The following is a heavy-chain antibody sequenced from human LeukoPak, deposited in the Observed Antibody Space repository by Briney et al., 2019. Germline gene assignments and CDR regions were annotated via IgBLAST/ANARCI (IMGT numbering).Heavy chain of an antibody. J-gene: IGHJ4*02. CDR3: ARNGYGGNSDVNY. CDR1: GFTFSTYG. D-gene: IGHD4-23*01. CDR2: IRYDGSNK. V-gene: IGHV3-30*02. Sequence: QPGGSLRLSCAASGFTFSTYGTHWVRQAPGKGLEWVAFIRYDGSNKYYGDSVKGRFTISRDNSKNTLFLQMISLRPEDTAVYYCARNGYGGNSDVNYWGQGTLVTVSS.